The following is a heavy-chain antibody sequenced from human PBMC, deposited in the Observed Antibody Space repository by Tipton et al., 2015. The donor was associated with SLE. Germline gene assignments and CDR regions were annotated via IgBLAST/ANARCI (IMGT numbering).Heavy chain of an antibody. CDR1: GYTFTSYG. CDR3: ARVPRIAAAAFRWFDP. CDR2: ISAYNGNT. J-gene: IGHJ5*02. V-gene: IGHV1-18*01. D-gene: IGHD6-13*01. Sequence: QSGAEVKKPGASVKVSCKASGYTFTSYGISWVRQAPGQGLEWMGWISAYNGNTNYAQKLQGRVTMTTDTSTSTAYMELRGLRSDDTAVYYCARVPRIAAAAFRWFDPWGQGTLVTVSS.